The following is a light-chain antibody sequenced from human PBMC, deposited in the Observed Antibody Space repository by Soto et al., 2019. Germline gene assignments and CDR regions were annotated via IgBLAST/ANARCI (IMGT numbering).Light chain of an antibody. J-gene: IGKJ4*01. Sequence: EIVLTQSPATLSLSPGDRATLSCRASQSISSSLAWYRHQPGQAPRLLIYDASNRATGTPARFSGSGSGTHFTLTISRLQPEDFGVYYCQHRSNWPSVTFGGGTKVEIK. V-gene: IGKV3-11*01. CDR1: QSISSS. CDR3: QHRSNWPSVT. CDR2: DAS.